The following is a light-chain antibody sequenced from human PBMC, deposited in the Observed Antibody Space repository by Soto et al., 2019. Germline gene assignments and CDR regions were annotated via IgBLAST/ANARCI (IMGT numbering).Light chain of an antibody. CDR1: QSLLQSNGYNY. V-gene: IGKV2-28*01. J-gene: IGKJ1*01. CDR2: LGS. CDR3: LQPLQTPWT. Sequence: IVMTQSPLSLPVTPGEPASISCRSSQSLLQSNGYNYLDWYLQKPGQSPQLLIYLGSNRASGVPDRFSGSGSGTDFTLKISRVEAEDVGVYYCLQPLQTPWTFGQGTKVDI.